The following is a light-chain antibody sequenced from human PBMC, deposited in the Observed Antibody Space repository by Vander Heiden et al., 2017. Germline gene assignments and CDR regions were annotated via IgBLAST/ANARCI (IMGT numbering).Light chain of an antibody. CDR2: EDT. J-gene: IGLJ1*01. Sequence: SYELTQPPSVAVSPGQTARITCSGDALPKKYADWSKQKSVQAPVMVIQEDTKRPAWIPDRFSGASSGTVATLTISGAQVEDEADYYCYSTDSSGNQRVFGTGTKVTVI. V-gene: IGLV3-10*01. CDR1: ALPKKY. CDR3: YSTDSSGNQRV.